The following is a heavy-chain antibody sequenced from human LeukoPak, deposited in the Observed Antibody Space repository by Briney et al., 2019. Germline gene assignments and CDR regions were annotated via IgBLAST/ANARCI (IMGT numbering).Heavy chain of an antibody. J-gene: IGHJ6*03. CDR2: ISYDGSNK. CDR3: ARSLATSYYYMDV. D-gene: IGHD5-12*01. V-gene: IGHV3-30*04. CDR1: GFTFSNYA. Sequence: GGSLRLSCAASGFTFSNYAMHWVRQAPGKGLEWVAVISYDGSNKYYADSAKGRFTISRDNSKNTLYLQRNSLRAEDTAVYYCARSLATSYYYMDVWGKGTTVTVSS.